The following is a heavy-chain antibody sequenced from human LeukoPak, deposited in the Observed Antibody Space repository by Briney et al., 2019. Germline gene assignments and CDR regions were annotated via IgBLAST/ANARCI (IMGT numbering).Heavy chain of an antibody. Sequence: ASVKVSCKAYGYTFTSYGIILVRQAPGQGLKWMGWISAYNGNTNYAQKLQGRVTMTTDTSTSTAYMELRSLRSEDTAVYYCARVGWFGEYVTDYFDYWGQGNLVTVSS. J-gene: IGHJ4*02. D-gene: IGHD3-10*01. CDR3: ARVGWFGEYVTDYFDY. CDR2: ISAYNGNT. V-gene: IGHV1-18*01. CDR1: GYTFTSYG.